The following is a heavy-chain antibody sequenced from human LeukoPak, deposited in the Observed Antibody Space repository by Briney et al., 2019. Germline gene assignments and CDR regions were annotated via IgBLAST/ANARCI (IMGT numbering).Heavy chain of an antibody. CDR1: GFTFNSYW. Sequence: GGSLRLSCAASGFTFNSYWMHWVRQAPGKGLVWVSRISSDGSTTSYADSVKGRFTISRDNAENTLHLQMNSLRAEDTAVYYCARARGYYYDSFDYWGQGTLVTVSS. CDR2: ISSDGSTT. V-gene: IGHV3-74*01. D-gene: IGHD3-22*01. J-gene: IGHJ4*02. CDR3: ARARGYYYDSFDY.